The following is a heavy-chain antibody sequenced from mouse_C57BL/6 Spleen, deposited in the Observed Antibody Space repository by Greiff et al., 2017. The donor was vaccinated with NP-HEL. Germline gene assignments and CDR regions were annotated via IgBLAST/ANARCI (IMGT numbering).Heavy chain of an antibody. V-gene: IGHV1-43*01. D-gene: IGHD2-4*01. CDR3: AVYYYYDAGAY. Sequence: EVQLQQSGPELVKPGASVKISCKASGYSFTGYYMHWVKQSSEKSLEWIGEINPSTGGTSYNQKFKGKATLTVDKSSSTAYMQLKSLTSEDSAVYYCAVYYYYDAGAYWGQGTLVTVSA. J-gene: IGHJ3*01. CDR2: INPSTGGT. CDR1: GYSFTGYY.